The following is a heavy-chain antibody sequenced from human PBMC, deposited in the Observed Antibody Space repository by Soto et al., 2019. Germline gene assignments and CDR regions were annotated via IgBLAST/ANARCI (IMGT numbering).Heavy chain of an antibody. Sequence: GGSLRLSCAASGFTFSNARMSWVRQAPGKGLEWVGRIKSKTDGGTTDYAAPVKGRFTISRDDSKNTLYLQMNSLKTEDTAVYYCTTAGIVGAHWTYYFDYWGQGTLATVYS. J-gene: IGHJ4*02. CDR1: GFTFSNAR. CDR3: TTAGIVGAHWTYYFDY. D-gene: IGHD1-26*01. V-gene: IGHV3-15*01. CDR2: IKSKTDGGTT.